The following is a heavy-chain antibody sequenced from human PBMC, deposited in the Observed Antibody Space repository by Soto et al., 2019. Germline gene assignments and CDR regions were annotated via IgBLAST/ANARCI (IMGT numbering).Heavy chain of an antibody. D-gene: IGHD3-3*01. CDR2: INPNSGGT. CDR1: GYTFTGYY. J-gene: IGHJ6*02. V-gene: IGHV1-2*04. CDR3: ARAATITIFGVYYYYGMDV. Sequence: QVQLVQSGAEVKKPGASVKVSCKASGYTFTGYYMHWVRQAPGQGLEWMGWINPNSGGTNYAQKVQGWVTMTRDTSISTAYRELSRLRSDDTAVYYCARAATITIFGVYYYYGMDVWGQGTTVNVSS.